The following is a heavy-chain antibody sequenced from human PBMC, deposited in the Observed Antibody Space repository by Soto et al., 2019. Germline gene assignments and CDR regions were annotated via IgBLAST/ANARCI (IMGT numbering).Heavy chain of an antibody. CDR2: IVVGSGST. J-gene: IGHJ5*02. D-gene: IGHD6-6*01. Sequence: SVKVSCKASGLTFSSSAVQWVRQARGQRLEWIGWIVVGSGSTKYAQQFQERVTITRDMSTSTAYMELSSLRSEDTAVYYCARSIAARLNWFDPWGQGTLVTVSS. V-gene: IGHV1-58*01. CDR1: GLTFSSSA. CDR3: ARSIAARLNWFDP.